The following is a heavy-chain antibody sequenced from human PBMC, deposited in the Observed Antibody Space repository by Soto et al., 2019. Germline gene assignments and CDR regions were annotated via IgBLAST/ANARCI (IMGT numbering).Heavy chain of an antibody. CDR3: ARDSVSYGYDY. Sequence: GGSLRLSCAASGFTLSSYEMNWVRQAPGKGLEWVSYISSSGSTIYYADSVKGRFTISRDNAKNSLYLQMNSLRAEDTAVYYCARDSVSYGYDYWGQGTLVTVSS. D-gene: IGHD5-18*01. V-gene: IGHV3-48*03. J-gene: IGHJ4*02. CDR2: ISSSGSTI. CDR1: GFTLSSYE.